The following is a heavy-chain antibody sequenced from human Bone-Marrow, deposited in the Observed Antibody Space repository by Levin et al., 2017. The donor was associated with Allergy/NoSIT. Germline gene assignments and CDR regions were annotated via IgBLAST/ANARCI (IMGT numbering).Heavy chain of an antibody. D-gene: IGHD5-12*01. Sequence: PGGSLRLSCAASGFTFSNAWMSWVRQAPGKGLEWVGRIKSNTDGGTTDYAAPVKGRFTVSKDDSKNTVFLQMNSLKSEDTAVYYCTTAGYSGYWGQGTLVTVSS. CDR2: IKSNTDGGTT. V-gene: IGHV3-15*01. CDR1: GFTFSNAW. J-gene: IGHJ4*02. CDR3: TTAGYSGY.